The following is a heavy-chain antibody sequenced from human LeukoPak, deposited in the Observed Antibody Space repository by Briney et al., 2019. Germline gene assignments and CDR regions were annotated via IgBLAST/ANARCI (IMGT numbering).Heavy chain of an antibody. J-gene: IGHJ4*02. V-gene: IGHV3-21*01. Sequence: GGSLRLSCAASGFTFSSYSMNWVRQAPGKGLEWVSSISSSSSYIYYADSVKGRFTISRDNAKNSLYLQMNSLRAEDTAVYYCARDWWDIVVVPAAETFDYWGQGTLVTVSS. CDR2: ISSSSSYI. CDR3: ARDWWDIVVVPAAETFDY. D-gene: IGHD2-2*01. CDR1: GFTFSSYS.